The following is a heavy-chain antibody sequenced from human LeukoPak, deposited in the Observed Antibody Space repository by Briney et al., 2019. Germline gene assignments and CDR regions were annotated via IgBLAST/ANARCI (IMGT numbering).Heavy chain of an antibody. CDR1: AFTFSDST. J-gene: IGHJ3*02. D-gene: IGHD6-19*01. Sequence: PGGSLRLSCAASAFTFSDSTIHWVRQASGKGLEWVGRIRSKANSYATAYAASVKGRFTISRDDSKNTAYLQMNSLKTEDTAVYYCTRLDPGIAVAGTGDAFDIWGQGTMVTVSS. CDR2: IRSKANSYAT. CDR3: TRLDPGIAVAGTGDAFDI. V-gene: IGHV3-73*01.